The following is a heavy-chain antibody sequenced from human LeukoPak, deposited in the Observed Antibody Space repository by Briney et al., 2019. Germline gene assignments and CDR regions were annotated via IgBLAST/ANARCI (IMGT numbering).Heavy chain of an antibody. Sequence: GGSLRLSCAASGFTFSSYGMHWVRQAPGKGLEWVAFITYDGTNTYYADSVKGRFTISRDNSKNTLYLQMNSLRPEGTAVYYCAKDREFRDIVVVVAAMTHWGQGTLVTVSS. CDR1: GFTFSSYG. J-gene: IGHJ4*02. V-gene: IGHV3-30*18. D-gene: IGHD2-15*01. CDR3: AKDREFRDIVVVVAAMTH. CDR2: ITYDGTNT.